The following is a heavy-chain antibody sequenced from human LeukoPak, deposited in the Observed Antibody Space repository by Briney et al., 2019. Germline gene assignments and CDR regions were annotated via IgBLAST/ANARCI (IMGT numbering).Heavy chain of an antibody. CDR2: ISSSTSYI. CDR1: GFTFSSCS. CDR3: ARAGGSTVSHSDY. V-gene: IGHV3-21*01. Sequence: GSLRPSCAASGFTFSSCSMNWIRQAPGKGLEWVSSISSSTSYIYYADSVKGRFTISKDNAKNSLYLQMNSLRAEDTAVYYCARAGGSTVSHSDYWGQGTLVTVSS. D-gene: IGHD4-17*01. J-gene: IGHJ4*02.